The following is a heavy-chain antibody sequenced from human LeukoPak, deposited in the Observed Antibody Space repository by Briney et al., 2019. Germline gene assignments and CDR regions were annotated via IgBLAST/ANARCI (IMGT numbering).Heavy chain of an antibody. CDR1: GYSFTSYW. CDR3: ARRGASGPAARDHDAFDI. Sequence: GESLKISCKGSGYSFTSYWIGWVRQMPGKGLEWMGIIYPGDSDTRYSPSFQGQVTISADKSISTAYLQWSSLKASDTAMYYCARRGASGPAARDHDAFDIWGQGTMVTVSS. CDR2: IYPGDSDT. D-gene: IGHD2-2*01. J-gene: IGHJ3*02. V-gene: IGHV5-51*01.